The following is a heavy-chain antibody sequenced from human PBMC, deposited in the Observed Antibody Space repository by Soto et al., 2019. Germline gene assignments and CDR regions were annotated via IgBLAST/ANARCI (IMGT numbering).Heavy chain of an antibody. CDR1: GGSFSGYY. CDR3: ARVGNWNDESAWFDP. D-gene: IGHD1-20*01. J-gene: IGHJ5*02. Sequence: SSETLSLTCAVYGGSFSGYYWSWIRKPPGKGLEWIGGINHSGSTNYNPSLKSRVTISVDTSKNQFSLKLSSVTAADTAVYYCARVGNWNDESAWFDPWGQGTLVTVSS. CDR2: INHSGST. V-gene: IGHV4-34*01.